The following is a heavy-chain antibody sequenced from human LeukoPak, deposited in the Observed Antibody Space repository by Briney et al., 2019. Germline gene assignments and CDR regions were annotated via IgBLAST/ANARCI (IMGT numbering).Heavy chain of an antibody. CDR3: ASQIFGVVLTGY. J-gene: IGHJ4*02. CDR2: ISSSSSYI. V-gene: IGHV3-21*01. D-gene: IGHD3-3*01. CDR1: GFTFSSYS. Sequence: GGSLRLSCAASGFTFSSYSMNWVRQAPGKGLEWVSSISSSSSYIYYADSVKGRFTISRDNAKNSLYLQMNSLRAEDTAVYYCASQIFGVVLTGYWGQGTLVTASS.